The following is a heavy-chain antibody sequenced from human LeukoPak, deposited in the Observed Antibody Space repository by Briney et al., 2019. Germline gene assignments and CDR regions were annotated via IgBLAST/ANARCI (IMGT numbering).Heavy chain of an antibody. CDR1: GGTFSSYA. V-gene: IGHV1-69*05. CDR2: IIPIFGTA. Sequence: EASVKVSCKASGGTFSSYAISWVRQAPGQGLEWMGRIIPIFGTANYAQKFQGRVTITTDESTSTAYMELSSLRSKDMAVYYCAIIYDYVWGSYRYWGQGTLVTVSS. J-gene: IGHJ4*02. CDR3: AIIYDYVWGSYRY. D-gene: IGHD3-16*02.